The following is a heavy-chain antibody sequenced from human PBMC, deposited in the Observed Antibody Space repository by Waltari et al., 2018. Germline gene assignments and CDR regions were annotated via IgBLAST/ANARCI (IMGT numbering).Heavy chain of an antibody. CDR2: INHSGST. V-gene: IGHV4-34*01. CDR1: GGSFSGYY. D-gene: IGHD2-8*01. J-gene: IGHJ3*02. Sequence: QVQLQQWGAGLLKPSETLSLTCAVYGGSFSGYYWSWIRQTPGKGLEWIGEINHSGSTNYNPSLKSRVTISVDTSKNQFSLKLSSVTAADTAVYYCARHGYCTNGVCYTGINAFDIWGQGTMVTVSS. CDR3: ARHGYCTNGVCYTGINAFDI.